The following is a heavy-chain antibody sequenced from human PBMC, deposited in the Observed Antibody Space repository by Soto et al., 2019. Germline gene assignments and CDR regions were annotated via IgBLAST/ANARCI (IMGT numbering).Heavy chain of an antibody. CDR3: ARALITIFGVGHDAFDI. CDR1: GFTVSSNY. CDR2: IYSGGST. J-gene: IGHJ3*02. Sequence: GGSLRLSCAASGFTVSSNYMSWVRQAPGKGLEWVPVIYSGGSTYYADSVKGRFTISRDNSKNTLYLQMNSLRAEDTAVYYCARALITIFGVGHDAFDIWGKGTMVTVSS. V-gene: IGHV3-53*01. D-gene: IGHD3-3*01.